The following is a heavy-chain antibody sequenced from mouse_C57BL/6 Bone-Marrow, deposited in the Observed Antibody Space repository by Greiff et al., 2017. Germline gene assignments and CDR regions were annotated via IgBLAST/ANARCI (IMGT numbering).Heavy chain of an antibody. CDR2: IYPGDGDT. V-gene: IGHV1-82*01. CDR3: ARWLLLDY. Sequence: QVQLQQSGPELVKPGASVKISCKASGYAFSSSWMNWVKQRPGKGLEWIGRIYPGDGDTNYNGKFKGKDTLTADKSSSTAYMQLSSLTSEDSAVYFCARWLLLDYWGQGTTLTVSS. J-gene: IGHJ2*01. CDR1: GYAFSSSW. D-gene: IGHD2-3*01.